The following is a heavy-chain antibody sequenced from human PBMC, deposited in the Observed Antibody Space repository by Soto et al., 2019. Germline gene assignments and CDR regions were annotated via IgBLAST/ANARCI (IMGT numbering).Heavy chain of an antibody. CDR3: AKDILTGYPTYGMDV. D-gene: IGHD3-9*01. CDR2: ISYDGSNK. CDR1: GFTFSSYG. Sequence: PGGSLRLSCAASGFTFSSYGMHWVRQAPGKGLEWVAVISYDGSNKYYADSVKGRFTISRDNSKNTLYLQMNSLRAEDTAVYYCAKDILTGYPTYGMDVWGQGTTVTVSS. J-gene: IGHJ6*02. V-gene: IGHV3-30*18.